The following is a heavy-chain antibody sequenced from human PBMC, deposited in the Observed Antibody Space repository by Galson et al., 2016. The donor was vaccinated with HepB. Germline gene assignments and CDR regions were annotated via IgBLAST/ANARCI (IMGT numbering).Heavy chain of an antibody. CDR2: LISSGTYF. D-gene: IGHD3-3*01. Sequence: SLRLSCAASGFTFSSYRMNWLRQAPGTGLEWVSALISSGTYFYYADSVTGRFIISRDNAKNSLYLQMNNLTAEDTAVYSCARDRSIFGVVVGVYYFDSWGQGTLVSVSS. CDR3: ARDRSIFGVVVGVYYFDS. V-gene: IGHV3-21*01. CDR1: GFTFSSYR. J-gene: IGHJ4*02.